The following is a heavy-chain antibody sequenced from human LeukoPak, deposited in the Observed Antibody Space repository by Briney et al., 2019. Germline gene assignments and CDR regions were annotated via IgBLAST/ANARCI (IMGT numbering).Heavy chain of an antibody. CDR1: GGSFSGYY. CDR2: INHSGST. V-gene: IGHV4-34*01. J-gene: IGHJ4*02. D-gene: IGHD2-2*01. CDR3: ELFVVVVPAANYRRGVVDNTADY. Sequence: SEALPLTCAVYGGSFSGYYWSWIRQPPGKGLEWIGEINHSGSTNYNPSLKSRVTISVDTSKNQFSLKLSSVTAADTAVYYCELFVVVVPAANYRRGVVDNTADYWGQGTLVTVSS.